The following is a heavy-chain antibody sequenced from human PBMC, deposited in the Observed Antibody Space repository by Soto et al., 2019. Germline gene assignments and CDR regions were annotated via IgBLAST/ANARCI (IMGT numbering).Heavy chain of an antibody. V-gene: IGHV4-59*08. CDR3: ARHNYGSAFDI. J-gene: IGHJ3*02. Sequence: SETLSLTCTVSGGSISGYYWSWIRQPPGKGLEWIGYIYYSGSTNYNPSLKSRVTISVDTSKNQFSLKLSSVTAADTAVYYCARHNYGSAFDIWGQGTMVTVSS. D-gene: IGHD4-17*01. CDR1: GGSISGYY. CDR2: IYYSGST.